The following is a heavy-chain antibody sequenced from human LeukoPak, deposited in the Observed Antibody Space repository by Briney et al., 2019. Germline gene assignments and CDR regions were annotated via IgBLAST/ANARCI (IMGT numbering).Heavy chain of an antibody. Sequence: SETLSLTCTVSGGSISSYYWSWIRQPAGKGLEWIGRIYTSGSTNYNPSLKSRVTISVDTSKNQFSLKLSSVTAADTAVYYCAREWERDYYYYYMDVWGKGTTVTVSS. J-gene: IGHJ6*03. V-gene: IGHV4-4*07. D-gene: IGHD1-26*01. CDR1: GGSISSYY. CDR2: IYTSGST. CDR3: AREWERDYYYYYMDV.